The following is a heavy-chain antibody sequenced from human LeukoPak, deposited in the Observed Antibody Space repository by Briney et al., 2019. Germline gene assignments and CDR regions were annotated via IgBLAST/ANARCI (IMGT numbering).Heavy chain of an antibody. D-gene: IGHD6-13*01. CDR1: GGSISDYY. J-gene: IGHJ4*02. Sequence: PSETLSLTCTVSGGSISDYYWSWIRQPPGKGLEWIGYIYYSGTTNYNPSLKSRVTISVDTSKNQFSLKLSSVTAADTAVYYCARGVYIAAAQYGYWGQGTLVTVSS. CDR2: IYYSGTT. V-gene: IGHV4-59*01. CDR3: ARGVYIAAAQYGY.